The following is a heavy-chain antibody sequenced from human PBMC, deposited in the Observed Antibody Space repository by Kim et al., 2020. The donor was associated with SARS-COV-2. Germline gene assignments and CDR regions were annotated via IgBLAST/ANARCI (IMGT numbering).Heavy chain of an antibody. J-gene: IGHJ4*02. D-gene: IGHD1-26*01. CDR3: ARVRIPYSGSYYVTYYFDY. Sequence: GGSLRLSCAASGFTFSDYYMSWIRQAPGKGLEWVSYISSSGSTIYYADSVKGRFTISRDNAKNSLYLQMNSLRAEDTAVYYCARVRIPYSGSYYVTYYFDYWGQGTLVTVSS. CDR2: ISSSGSTI. V-gene: IGHV3-11*01. CDR1: GFTFSDYY.